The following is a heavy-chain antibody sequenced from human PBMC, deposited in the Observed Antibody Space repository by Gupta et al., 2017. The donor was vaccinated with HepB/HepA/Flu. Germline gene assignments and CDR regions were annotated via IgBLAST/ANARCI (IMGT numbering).Heavy chain of an antibody. CDR2: IYITGTT. CDR1: GDSISRYY. J-gene: IGHJ5*02. D-gene: IGHD5-24*01. V-gene: IGHV4-4*07. Sequence: QVQLQESGPGLVKPSATPSLACTVSGDSISRYYWSWIRQPAGKGLEWIGRIYITGTTDYNPSLKSRVTMSIDTSKNQFSLKLSSVTAADTAVYYCARINLHNWFDPWGQGTLVAVSS. CDR3: ARINLHNWFDP.